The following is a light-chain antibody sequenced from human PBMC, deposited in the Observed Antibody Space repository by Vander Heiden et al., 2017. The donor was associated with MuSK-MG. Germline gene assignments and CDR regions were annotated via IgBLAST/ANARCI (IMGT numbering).Light chain of an antibody. Sequence: QSALTQPPSASGSPGQSVTISCTGTSSDVGGYNSVSWYHQHPGKAHMLMIHEGTKRTAGAPDRFSGSKAGNTASLTVSGRKAADEAYYYCISEAGSNHVVIGGGTKLTVL. J-gene: IGLJ2*01. CDR3: ISEAGSNHVV. CDR1: SSDVGGYNS. CDR2: EGT. V-gene: IGLV2-8*01.